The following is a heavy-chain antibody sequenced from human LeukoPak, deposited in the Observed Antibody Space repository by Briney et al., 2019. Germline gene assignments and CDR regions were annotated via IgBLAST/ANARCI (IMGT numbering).Heavy chain of an antibody. V-gene: IGHV1-46*01. Sequence: ASVTVSCKASGYTFTSYYMHWVRQAPGQGLEWMGVVNPSGGRTTYAQKFQGRFTMTRDTSTSTVYMELSRLRSEDTAVYYCARGDSYGDFEAGYWGQGTLVTVSS. CDR3: ARGDSYGDFEAGY. D-gene: IGHD4-17*01. CDR2: VNPSGGRT. CDR1: GYTFTSYY. J-gene: IGHJ4*02.